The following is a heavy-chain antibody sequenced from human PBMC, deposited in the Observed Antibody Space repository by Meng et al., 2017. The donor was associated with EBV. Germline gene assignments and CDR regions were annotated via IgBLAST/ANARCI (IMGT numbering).Heavy chain of an antibody. D-gene: IGHD4-23*01. CDR1: GGSFSGYY. CDR3: AGSYGGVLNY. CDR2: INHSGST. Sequence: QLQLQESGPGLLKPSETLSLTCAVYGGSFSGYYWSWIRQPPGKGLEWIGEINHSGSTNYNPSLKSRVTISVDTSKNQFSLKLSSVTAADTAVYYCAGSYGGVLNYWGQGTLVTVSS. J-gene: IGHJ4*02. V-gene: IGHV4-34*01.